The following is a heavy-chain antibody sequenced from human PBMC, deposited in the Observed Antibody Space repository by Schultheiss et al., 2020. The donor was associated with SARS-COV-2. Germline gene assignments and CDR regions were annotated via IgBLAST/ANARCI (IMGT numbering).Heavy chain of an antibody. Sequence: GESLKISCAASGFTFSSYWMHWVRQAPGKGLVWVSRINSDGSSTSYADSVKGRFTISRDNAKNTLYLQMNSLRAEDTAVYYCAKDQAIFGVATTFDYWGQGTLVTVSS. CDR2: INSDGSST. J-gene: IGHJ4*02. CDR3: AKDQAIFGVATTFDY. V-gene: IGHV3-74*01. D-gene: IGHD3-3*01. CDR1: GFTFSSYW.